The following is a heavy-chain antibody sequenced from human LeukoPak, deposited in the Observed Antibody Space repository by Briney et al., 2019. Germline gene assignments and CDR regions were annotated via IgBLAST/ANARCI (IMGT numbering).Heavy chain of an antibody. D-gene: IGHD5-12*01. Sequence: GGSLRLSCAASGFSFDDYAMHWVRQAPGKGLEWVAVIWYDGSNKYYADSVKGRFTISRDNSKNTLYLQMNSLRAEDTAVYYCARGPSAYPKCFDYWGQGTLVTVSS. J-gene: IGHJ4*02. CDR1: GFSFDDYA. CDR2: IWYDGSNK. CDR3: ARGPSAYPKCFDY. V-gene: IGHV3-33*08.